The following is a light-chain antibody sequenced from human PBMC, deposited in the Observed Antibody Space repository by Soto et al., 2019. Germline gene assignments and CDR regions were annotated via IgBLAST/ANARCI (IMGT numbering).Light chain of an antibody. CDR2: GAS. CDR1: QSVSYTY. CDR3: QQYGSSQWT. Sequence: EIVLTQSPGTLSLSPGERATLSCRASQSVSYTYLAWYQQKPGQAPRLLIYGASSRATGIPDRFSGSGSGTDFTLTISRLEPEDFAVYYCQQYGSSQWTFGQGTKVEIK. V-gene: IGKV3-20*01. J-gene: IGKJ1*01.